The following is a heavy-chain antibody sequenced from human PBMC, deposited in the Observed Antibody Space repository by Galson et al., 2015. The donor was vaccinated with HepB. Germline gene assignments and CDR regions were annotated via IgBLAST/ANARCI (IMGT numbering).Heavy chain of an antibody. CDR1: GYSFTSNW. CDR2: IYAGDSEA. Sequence: QSGAEVKKPGESLKISCKGSGYSFTSNWIGWVRQMPGQGLEWMGIIYAGDSEARYSPSFQGQVSISADKSIGTAYLHWSSLKASDTAMYYCARLGSTGLDYWGQGTLVTVSS. V-gene: IGHV5-51*01. J-gene: IGHJ4*02. D-gene: IGHD3-16*01. CDR3: ARLGSTGLDY.